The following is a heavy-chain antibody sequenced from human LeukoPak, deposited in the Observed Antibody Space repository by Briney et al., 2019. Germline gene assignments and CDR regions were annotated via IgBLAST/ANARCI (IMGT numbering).Heavy chain of an antibody. J-gene: IGHJ4*02. CDR2: ISYDGSNK. CDR3: AKDTRPDYGDYVFDY. CDR1: GFTFSSYG. V-gene: IGHV3-30*18. D-gene: IGHD4-17*01. Sequence: GGSLRLSCAASGFTFSSYGMHWVRQAPGKGLEWVAVISYDGSNKYYADFVKGRFTISRDNSKNTLYLQMNSLRAEDTAVYYCAKDTRPDYGDYVFDYWGQGTLVTVSS.